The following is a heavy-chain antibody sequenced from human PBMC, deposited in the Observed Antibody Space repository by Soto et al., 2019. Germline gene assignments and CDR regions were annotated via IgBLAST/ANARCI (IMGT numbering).Heavy chain of an antibody. CDR1: GGSISSYY. D-gene: IGHD1-20*01. CDR2: IYSNGRA. CDR3: TSGVNWNDVSDY. J-gene: IGHJ4*02. Sequence: SETLSLTCTVSGGSISSYYWTWIRQPPGKGLEWIGYIYSNGRANYNPSLKSRVTISVDTSKNQFSLKLRSVTAADTAVYYCTSGVNWNDVSDYWGQGTLVTVSS. V-gene: IGHV4-59*01.